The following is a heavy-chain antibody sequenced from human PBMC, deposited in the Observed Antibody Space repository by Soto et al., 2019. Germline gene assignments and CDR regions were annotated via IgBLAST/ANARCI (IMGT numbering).Heavy chain of an antibody. V-gene: IGHV4-31*03. CDR1: GGPISSGGYY. CDR2: IYYSGST. Sequence: SETLSLTCTVSGGPISSGGYYWSWIRQHPGKGLEWIGYIYYSGSTYYNPSLKSRVTISVDTSKNQFSLRLSSVTAADTAVYYCASNLLESLNYYGSRRGYYYYGMDVWGQGTTVTVSS. J-gene: IGHJ6*02. D-gene: IGHD3-10*01. CDR3: ASNLLESLNYYGSRRGYYYYGMDV.